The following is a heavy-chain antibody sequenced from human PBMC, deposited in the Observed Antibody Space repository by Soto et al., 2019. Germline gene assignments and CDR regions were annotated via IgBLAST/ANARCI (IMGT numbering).Heavy chain of an antibody. CDR3: ARVVYSNPKKLNWFDP. V-gene: IGHV3-53*01. CDR2: IYSDGTA. D-gene: IGHD6-13*01. J-gene: IGHJ5*02. Sequence: EVQLVESGGGLIQPGGSLRLSCAASGFTVSSNYMTWVRQAPGKGLEWVSVIYSDGTAYYADSVKGRFTISRDNSKNTLYLQLNSLRAQDTAVYSCARVVYSNPKKLNWFDPWGQGTLVTVSS. CDR1: GFTVSSNY.